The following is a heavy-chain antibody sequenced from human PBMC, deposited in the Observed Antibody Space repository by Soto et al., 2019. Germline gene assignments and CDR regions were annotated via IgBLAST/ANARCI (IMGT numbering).Heavy chain of an antibody. J-gene: IGHJ3*02. D-gene: IGHD4-17*01. CDR1: GGSISTGGYY. Sequence: QVQLQESGPGLVKPSQTLSLTCTVSGGSISTGGYYWSWIRQHPGRGLEWIGYIYHSGMTFSNPSLQSRVAISIDTSENQFSLKLSSVPAADTAVYYCATVRWELQDAFDIWGHGTMVSVSS. V-gene: IGHV4-31*03. CDR3: ATVRWELQDAFDI. CDR2: IYHSGMT.